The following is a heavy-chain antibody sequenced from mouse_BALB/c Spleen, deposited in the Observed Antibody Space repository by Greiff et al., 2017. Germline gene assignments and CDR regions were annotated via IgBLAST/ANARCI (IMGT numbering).Heavy chain of an antibody. CDR2: ISSGGST. CDR3: AEYDGAMDY. V-gene: IGHV5-6-5*01. D-gene: IGHD2-12*01. J-gene: IGHJ4*01. Sequence: VQLVESGGGLVKPGGSLKLSCAASGFTFSSYAMSWVRQTPEKRLEWVASISSGGSTYYPDSVKGRFTISRDNARNILYLQMSSLRSEDTAMYYCAEYDGAMDYWGQGTSVTVSS. CDR1: GFTFSSYA.